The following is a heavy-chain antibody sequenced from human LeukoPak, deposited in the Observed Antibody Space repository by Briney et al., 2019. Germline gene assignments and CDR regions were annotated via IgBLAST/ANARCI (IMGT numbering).Heavy chain of an antibody. CDR1: GFTFSSYA. V-gene: IGHV3-23*01. Sequence: GGSLRLSCAVSGFTFSSYAMTWVRQAPGKGLEWVSGISATGGNTYYADSVKGRFTISRDNSKNTLYLQMNSLRAEDTAVYYCAKDLGHCGGDCYSGSDYWGQGTLVTVSS. J-gene: IGHJ4*02. CDR3: AKDLGHCGGDCYSGSDY. CDR2: ISATGGNT. D-gene: IGHD2-21*02.